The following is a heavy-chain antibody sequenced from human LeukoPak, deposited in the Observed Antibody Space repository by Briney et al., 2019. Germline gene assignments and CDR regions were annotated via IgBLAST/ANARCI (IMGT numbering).Heavy chain of an antibody. CDR3: ARIPRLLWFGEL. V-gene: IGHV4-39*01. CDR1: GGSISGSSYY. Sequence: KPSETLSLTCTVSGGSISGSSYYWGWIRQPPGKGLEWIGSIYYSGSTYYNPSLKSRVTISVDTSKNQFSLKLSSVTAADTAVYYCARIPRLLWFGELWGQGTLVTVSS. CDR2: IYYSGST. J-gene: IGHJ4*02. D-gene: IGHD3-10*01.